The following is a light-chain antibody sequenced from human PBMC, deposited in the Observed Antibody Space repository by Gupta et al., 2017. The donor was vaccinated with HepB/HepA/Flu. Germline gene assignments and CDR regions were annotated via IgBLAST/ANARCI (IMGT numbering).Light chain of an antibody. CDR3: QQRSSLFT. Sequence: EIVFTQSPATLSLSPGERATLSCRASQSVSSYLAWYQQRPGQAPSLLIYDASNRATVIPARFSGSCSGTDFTPTTSSLAPDDFAVYCCQQRSSLFTFGSGTKVAIK. CDR1: QSVSSY. V-gene: IGKV3-11*01. J-gene: IGKJ3*01. CDR2: DAS.